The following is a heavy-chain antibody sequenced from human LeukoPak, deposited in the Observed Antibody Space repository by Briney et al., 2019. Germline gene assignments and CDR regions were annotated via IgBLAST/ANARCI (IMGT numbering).Heavy chain of an antibody. CDR3: ASLSGSYYFDY. CDR1: GFTFSSYG. J-gene: IGHJ4*02. Sequence: PGRSLRLSCAASGFTFSSYGMHWVRQVPGKGLEWVAVIWYDGSNKYYADSVKGRFTISRDNSKNTLYLQMNSLRAEDTAVYYCASLSGSYYFDYWGQGTLVTVSS. CDR2: IWYDGSNK. D-gene: IGHD1-26*01. V-gene: IGHV3-33*01.